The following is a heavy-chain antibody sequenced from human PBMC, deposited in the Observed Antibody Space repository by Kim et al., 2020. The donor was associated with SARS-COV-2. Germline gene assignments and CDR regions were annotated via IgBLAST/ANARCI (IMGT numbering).Heavy chain of an antibody. CDR3: GRDGRSSGWGGVFDY. D-gene: IGHD6-19*01. J-gene: IGHJ4*02. V-gene: IGHV1-18*01. Sequence: QKRQGRVTMTTDTSTSTAYMELRSLRSDDTAVYYCGRDGRSSGWGGVFDYWGQGTLVTVSS.